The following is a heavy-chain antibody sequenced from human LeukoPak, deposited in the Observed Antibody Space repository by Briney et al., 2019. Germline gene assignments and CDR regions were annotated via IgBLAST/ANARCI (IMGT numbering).Heavy chain of an antibody. J-gene: IGHJ3*02. Sequence: GGSLRLSCAASGFTFSGYAIHWVRQAPGKGLEWVAVISYDGRNIYYADSVKGRFTVSRDNSKNTLYLQMNSLRPEDTAVYYCARSSLEVDDAFDIWGQGTMVTVSS. D-gene: IGHD3-22*01. CDR2: ISYDGRNI. CDR3: ARSSLEVDDAFDI. V-gene: IGHV3-30*04. CDR1: GFTFSGYA.